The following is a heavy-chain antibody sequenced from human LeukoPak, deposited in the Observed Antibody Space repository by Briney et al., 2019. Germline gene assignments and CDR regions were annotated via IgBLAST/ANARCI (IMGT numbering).Heavy chain of an antibody. CDR2: IIESWRP. CDR3: AKDAPYHTDY. J-gene: IGHJ4*02. CDR1: GRSLSGPY. Sequence: SGALSLPCSGPGRSLSGPYWSRVRPGPGKGLEWIGEIIESWRPKYHPSFRSRATISLDTSKNDFSLKLTSVTAADTAVYYCAKDAPYHTDYWGPGTLVTVSS. V-gene: IGHV4-34*12.